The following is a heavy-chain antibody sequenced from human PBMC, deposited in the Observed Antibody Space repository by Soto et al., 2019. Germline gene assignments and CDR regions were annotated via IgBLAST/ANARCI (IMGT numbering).Heavy chain of an antibody. Sequence: LSLTCAVSGFSISSSNWWCWVRQPPGKGLGWFGESYHSGTTNYNPSLKSRVTISVDKSKNQFSVELDSVTTADTAVYYCAARRDGHPTLDYWGQGTLVTVSS. CDR1: GFSISSSNW. J-gene: IGHJ4*02. V-gene: IGHV4-4*02. CDR2: SYHSGTT. CDR3: AARRDGHPTLDY.